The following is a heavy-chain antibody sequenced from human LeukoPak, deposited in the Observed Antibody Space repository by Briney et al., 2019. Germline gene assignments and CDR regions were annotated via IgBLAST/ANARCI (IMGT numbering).Heavy chain of an antibody. CDR3: ASYSGSYSQH. CDR2: INPNSGGT. Sequence: ASVKVSCKASGYTFTGYYMHWVRQAPGQGLEWMGWINPNSGGTNYAQKYQGWVTMTRDTSIRTAYMELSRLRSDDTAVYYCASYSGSYSQHWGQGTLVTVSS. CDR1: GYTFTGYY. J-gene: IGHJ1*01. V-gene: IGHV1-2*04. D-gene: IGHD1-26*01.